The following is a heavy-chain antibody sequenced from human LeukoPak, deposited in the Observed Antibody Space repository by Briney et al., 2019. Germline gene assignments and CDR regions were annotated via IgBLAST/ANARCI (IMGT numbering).Heavy chain of an antibody. CDR2: INPSGGST. D-gene: IGHD3-10*01. V-gene: IGHV1-46*01. Sequence: ASVKVSCKASGYTFTSYYMHWVRQAPGQGLEWMGIINPSGGSTSYAQKFQGRVTMTRDTSTSTVYMELSSLRSEDTAVYYCARRGRGQPYYYGMDAWGQGTTVTVSS. J-gene: IGHJ6*02. CDR3: ARRGRGQPYYYGMDA. CDR1: GYTFTSYY.